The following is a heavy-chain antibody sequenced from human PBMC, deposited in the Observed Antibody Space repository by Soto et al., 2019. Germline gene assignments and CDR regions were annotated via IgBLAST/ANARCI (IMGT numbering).Heavy chain of an antibody. J-gene: IGHJ3*02. D-gene: IGHD2-2*01. V-gene: IGHV3-21*01. CDR1: GFTFSRYY. CDR3: ARDDGLSSTNVKAFDI. Sequence: ELQLVESGGGLVEPGESLRLSCAASGFTFSRYYMNWVRQAPGKGLEWVSSISTTSTYTHYADSLKGRFTISRDNAKKLLYLQMDSLRAKDTAVYYCARDDGLSSTNVKAFDIWGQGTKVTVSS. CDR2: ISTTSTYT.